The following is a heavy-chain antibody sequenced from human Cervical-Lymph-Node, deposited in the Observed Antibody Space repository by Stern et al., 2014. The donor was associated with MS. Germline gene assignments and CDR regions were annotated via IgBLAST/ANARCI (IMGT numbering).Heavy chain of an antibody. V-gene: IGHV4-59*01. CDR2: IFYSGST. J-gene: IGHJ4*02. CDR3: AREALAAGGLDY. CDR1: GGSISSYY. Sequence: QVQLQESGPGLVKPSETLSLTCTVSGGSISSYYWRWIRQPPGKGMEWIGDIFYSGSTNNNPSLTSRVTISVATSKNQFSLKLSSVTAADTAVYYCAREALAAGGLDYWGQGTLVTVSS. D-gene: IGHD6-13*01.